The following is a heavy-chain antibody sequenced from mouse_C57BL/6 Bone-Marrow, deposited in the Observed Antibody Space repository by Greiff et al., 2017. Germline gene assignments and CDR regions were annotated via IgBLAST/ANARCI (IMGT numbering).Heavy chain of an antibody. CDR2: IDPSDSYT. CDR3: AREKLGRRAMDY. D-gene: IGHD4-1*01. V-gene: IGHV1-69*01. J-gene: IGHJ4*01. CDR1: GYTFTSYW. Sequence: VQLQQPGAELVMPGASVKLSCKASGYTFTSYWMHWVKQRPGQGLEWIGEIDPSDSYTNYNQKFKGKSTLTVDKSSSTAYMQLSSLTSEDSAVYYCAREKLGRRAMDYWGQGTSVTVSS.